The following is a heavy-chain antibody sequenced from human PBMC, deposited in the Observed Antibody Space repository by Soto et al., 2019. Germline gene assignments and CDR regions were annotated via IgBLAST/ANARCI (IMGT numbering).Heavy chain of an antibody. Sequence: PSETLSLTCTVSGGSISSYYWSWIRQPPGKGLEWIGYIYYSGSTNYNPSLKSRVTISVDTSKNQFSLKLSSVTAADTAVYYCARAQGVYGMDVWGQGTTVTVS. J-gene: IGHJ6*02. CDR1: GGSISSYY. CDR3: ARAQGVYGMDV. V-gene: IGHV4-59*01. D-gene: IGHD3-16*01. CDR2: IYYSGST.